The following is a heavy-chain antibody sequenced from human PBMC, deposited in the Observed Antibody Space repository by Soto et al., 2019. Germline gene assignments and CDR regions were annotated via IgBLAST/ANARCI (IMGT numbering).Heavy chain of an antibody. CDR3: ARVGYDFWSGYFGYGMDV. CDR1: GGSISSYY. D-gene: IGHD3-3*01. J-gene: IGHJ6*02. CDR2: IYYSGST. V-gene: IGHV4-59*01. Sequence: TLSLTCTVSGGSISSYYWSWIRQPPGKGLEWIGYIYYSGSTNYNPSLKSRVTISVDTSKNQFSLKLSSVTAADTAVYYCARVGYDFWSGYFGYGMDVWGQGTTVTVSS.